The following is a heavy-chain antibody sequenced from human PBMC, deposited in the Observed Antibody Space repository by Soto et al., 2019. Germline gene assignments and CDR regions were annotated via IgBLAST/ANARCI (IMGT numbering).Heavy chain of an antibody. V-gene: IGHV4-61*01. D-gene: IGHD1-26*01. CDR3: ARTEGEPVNVWFDV. J-gene: IGHJ5*01. CDR2: IYYSGST. CDR1: GGSVSSGSYY. Sequence: PSETLSLTCTVSGGSVSSGSYYWSWIRQPPGKGLEWIGYIYYSGSTNYNPSLKSRVTISVDTSKNQFSLKLSSVTAADTAVYYCARTEGEPVNVWFDVWGEGTLVTVPP.